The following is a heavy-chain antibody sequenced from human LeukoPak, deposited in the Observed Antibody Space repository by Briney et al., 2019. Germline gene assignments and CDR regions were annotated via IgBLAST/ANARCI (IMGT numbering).Heavy chain of an antibody. CDR1: GFTFSHFW. CDR2: TRNKANSYTT. Sequence: PGGSLRLSCAASGFTFSHFWMSWVRQAPGKGLEWVGRTRNKANSYTTEYAASVKGRFTISRDDSKNSLYLQMNSLKTEDTAVYYCARGPSYYYDSSGYLYYFDYWGQGTLVTVSS. V-gene: IGHV3-72*01. CDR3: ARGPSYYYDSSGYLYYFDY. J-gene: IGHJ4*02. D-gene: IGHD3-22*01.